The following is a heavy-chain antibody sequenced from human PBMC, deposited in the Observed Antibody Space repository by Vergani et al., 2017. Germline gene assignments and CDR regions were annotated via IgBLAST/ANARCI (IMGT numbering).Heavy chain of an antibody. J-gene: IGHJ4*02. CDR1: GFTLSNYD. Sequence: VHLEESGGGLVQRGGSLGLSCATSGFTLSNYDMQWIRQGPGKGLEFVAFIQFDGSNQYYADSVKGRFTLSRDFSKNTLYLQMNSLRTDDTATYYCAKHFRGWGIDYWGQGTQVIVSS. CDR3: AKHFRGWGIDY. D-gene: IGHD3-16*01. CDR2: IQFDGSNQ. V-gene: IGHV3-30*02.